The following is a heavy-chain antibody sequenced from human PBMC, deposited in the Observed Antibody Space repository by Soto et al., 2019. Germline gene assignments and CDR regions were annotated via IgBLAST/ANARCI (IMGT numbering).Heavy chain of an antibody. CDR2: IYHTGNT. V-gene: IGHV4-31*03. Sequence: SETLSLTCTVSGGSISSDSFYWNWIRQLPGEGLERIGYIYHTGNTNYNPSLKSRVTMSVDTSKNQFSLKLSSVTAADTAVYYCARRAAARPPRYWGQGTLVTVSS. J-gene: IGHJ4*02. CDR3: ARRAAARPPRY. CDR1: GGSISSDSFY. D-gene: IGHD6-13*01.